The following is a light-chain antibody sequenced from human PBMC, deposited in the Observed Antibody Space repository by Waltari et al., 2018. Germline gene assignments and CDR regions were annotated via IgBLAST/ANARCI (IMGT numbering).Light chain of an antibody. Sequence: QSALTQPASVSGSPGQSITISCSGSSSDVGGYNYVSWYQQHPAKVPKLLFYDVTYRPSGVSNRFSGSKSGNTASLTISGLQAEDEADYYCSSFTTSSTYVFGTGTRVTVL. CDR2: DVT. V-gene: IGLV2-14*03. CDR1: SSDVGGYNY. J-gene: IGLJ1*01. CDR3: SSFTTSSTYV.